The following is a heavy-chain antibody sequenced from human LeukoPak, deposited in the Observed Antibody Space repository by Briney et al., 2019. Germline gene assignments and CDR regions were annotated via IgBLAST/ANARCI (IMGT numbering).Heavy chain of an antibody. V-gene: IGHV4-61*05. Sequence: SSETLSLTCTVSGGSISSSSYYWGWVRQPPGKGLEWIGYIYYSGSTNYNPSLKSRVTISVDTSKNQFSLKLSSVTAADTAVFYCARAKAAAGIDYFDYWGQGTLVTVSS. D-gene: IGHD6-13*01. CDR3: ARAKAAAGIDYFDY. CDR1: GGSISSSSYY. J-gene: IGHJ4*02. CDR2: IYYSGST.